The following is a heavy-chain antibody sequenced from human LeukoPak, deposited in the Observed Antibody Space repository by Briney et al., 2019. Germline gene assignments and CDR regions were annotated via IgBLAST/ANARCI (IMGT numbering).Heavy chain of an antibody. CDR2: INHSGST. V-gene: IGHV4-34*01. Sequence: SETLSLTCAVYGGSSSGYYWSWIRQPPGKGLEWIGEINHSGSTNYNPSLKSRVTISVDTSKNQFSLKLSSVTAADTAVYYCARGRYYGSGREDNWFDPWGQGTLVTVSS. CDR1: GGSSSGYY. CDR3: ARGRYYGSGREDNWFDP. J-gene: IGHJ5*02. D-gene: IGHD3-10*01.